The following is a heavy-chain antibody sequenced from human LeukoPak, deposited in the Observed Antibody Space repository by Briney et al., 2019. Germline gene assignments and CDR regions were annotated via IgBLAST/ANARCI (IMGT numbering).Heavy chain of an antibody. CDR1: GGTFSSYA. J-gene: IGHJ6*04. CDR3: ARQGVDSSGWCNYYYYGMDV. Sequence: ASVKVSCKASGGTFSSYAISWVRQAPGQGLEWMGGIIPIFGTANYAQKFQGRVTITADKSTSTAYMELSSLRSEDAAVYYCARQGVDSSGWCNYYYYGMDVWGKGTTVTVSS. V-gene: IGHV1-69*06. CDR2: IIPIFGTA. D-gene: IGHD6-19*01.